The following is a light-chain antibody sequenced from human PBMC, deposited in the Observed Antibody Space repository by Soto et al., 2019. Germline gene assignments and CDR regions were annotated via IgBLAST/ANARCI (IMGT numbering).Light chain of an antibody. CDR1: QSVSSK. Sequence: EIVMTQSQATLSVSPGERATLSCRASQSVSSKLAWYQQTPGQAPSLIIYGASTRATGIPARFSGSGSGTEFTLTISSLQSEDFASYDGQQYNNWPPLTFGGGTQVEIK. CDR3: QQYNNWPPLT. J-gene: IGKJ4*01. CDR2: GAS. V-gene: IGKV3-15*01.